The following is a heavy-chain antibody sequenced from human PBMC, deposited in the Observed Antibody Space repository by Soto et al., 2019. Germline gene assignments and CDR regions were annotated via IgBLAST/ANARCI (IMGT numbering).Heavy chain of an antibody. J-gene: IGHJ4*01. Sequence: PSQTLSLTCAISGDSVSSNSAAWNWIRQSPSRGLEWLGRTFYRSKWYNDYAVSVKSRITINPDTSKNQFSLQLNSVTPEDTAVYYCARESVWQLLAYYFDYLAHGTLVTVSS. CDR3: ARESVWQLLAYYFDY. V-gene: IGHV6-1*01. CDR1: GDSVSSNSAA. D-gene: IGHD2-15*01. CDR2: TFYRSKWYN.